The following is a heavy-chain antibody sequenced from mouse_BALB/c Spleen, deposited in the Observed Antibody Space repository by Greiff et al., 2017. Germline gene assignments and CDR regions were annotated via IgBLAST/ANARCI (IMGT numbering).Heavy chain of an antibody. CDR1: GFNIKDYY. J-gene: IGHJ3*01. Sequence: EVMLVESGAELVRSGASVKLSCTASGFNIKDYYMHWVKQRPEQGLEWIGWIDPENGDTEYAPKFQGKATMTADTSSNTAYLQLSSLTSEDTAVYYCNAPHYYGSSWDWFAYWGQGTLVTVSA. CDR2: IDPENGDT. D-gene: IGHD1-1*01. CDR3: NAPHYYGSSWDWFAY. V-gene: IGHV14-4*02.